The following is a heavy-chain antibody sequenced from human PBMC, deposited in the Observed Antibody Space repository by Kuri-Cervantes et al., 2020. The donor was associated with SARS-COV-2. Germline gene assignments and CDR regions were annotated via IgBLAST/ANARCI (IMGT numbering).Heavy chain of an antibody. D-gene: IGHD6-13*01. V-gene: IGHV1-69*05. Sequence: SVKVSCKASGRTFSNYAFSWVRQAPGQGLEWMGGIIPLFSTTNYAQRSQGRVTITMDESTNTVYMELSSLTSEDTAVYYCARGEQQLVQVGWFADLWGRGTLVTVSS. J-gene: IGHJ2*01. CDR2: IIPLFSTT. CDR3: ARGEQQLVQVGWFADL. CDR1: GRTFSNYA.